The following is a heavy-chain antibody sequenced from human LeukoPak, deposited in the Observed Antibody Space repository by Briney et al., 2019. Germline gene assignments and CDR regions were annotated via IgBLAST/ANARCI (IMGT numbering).Heavy chain of an antibody. CDR2: IYYSGNT. D-gene: IGHD1-26*01. Sequence: SETLSLTCTVSGGSIASSSYYWGWIRQAPGKGLEWIGSIYYSGNTYYNPSLKSRVAIPVDTSKEQFSLMLSSVTAADTAVYYCAGHPRSGSYWSDWGQGTLVIVSS. J-gene: IGHJ4*02. V-gene: IGHV4-39*01. CDR1: GGSIASSSYY. CDR3: AGHPRSGSYWSD.